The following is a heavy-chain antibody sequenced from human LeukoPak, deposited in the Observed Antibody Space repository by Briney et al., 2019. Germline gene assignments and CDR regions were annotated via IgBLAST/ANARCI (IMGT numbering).Heavy chain of an antibody. D-gene: IGHD4-23*01. CDR3: AKDLYVVTGYFDY. CDR1: GFTFNNYN. CDR2: ITSSGTYI. V-gene: IGHV3-21*01. J-gene: IGHJ4*02. Sequence: GGSLKLSCATSGFTFNNYNMNWVRQAPGRALEGVSSITSSGTYIVYADSVKGRFTISRDNAKNSLYLQMNSLGPEDTAVYYCAKDLYVVTGYFDYWGQGTLVTVSS.